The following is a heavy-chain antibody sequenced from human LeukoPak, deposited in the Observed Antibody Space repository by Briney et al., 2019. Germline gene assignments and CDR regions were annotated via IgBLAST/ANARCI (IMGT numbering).Heavy chain of an antibody. D-gene: IGHD5-18*01. Sequence: PGGSLRLSCAASGFTVSSNYMSWVRQAPGKGLEWVSVIYSGGSTYYADSVKGRFTISRDNSKSTLYLQMNSLRAEDTAVYYCARARGYSYGWVGYFDLWGRGTLVTVSS. J-gene: IGHJ2*01. CDR1: GFTVSSNY. CDR2: IYSGGST. V-gene: IGHV3-53*01. CDR3: ARARGYSYGWVGYFDL.